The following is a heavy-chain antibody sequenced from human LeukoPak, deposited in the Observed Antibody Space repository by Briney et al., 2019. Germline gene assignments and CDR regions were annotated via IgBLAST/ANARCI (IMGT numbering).Heavy chain of an antibody. CDR2: IYYSGSS. CDR1: GGSINNYY. J-gene: IGHJ4*02. D-gene: IGHD5-12*01. Sequence: SETLSLTCTVSGGSINNYYWTWIRQPPGKGLEWIGWIYYSGSSNYNPSLKSRVTISVDTSNNQFSLKLTSVTAVDTAVYYCARIISPGATFDLWGQGTLVTVSS. V-gene: IGHV4-59*01. CDR3: ARIISPGATFDL.